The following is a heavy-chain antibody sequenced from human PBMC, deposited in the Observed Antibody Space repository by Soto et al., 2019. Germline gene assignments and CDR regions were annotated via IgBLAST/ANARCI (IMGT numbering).Heavy chain of an antibody. V-gene: IGHV4-4*07. J-gene: IGHJ5*02. CDR1: GGFLSSYY. CDR3: ERNDRFGFDP. Sequence: NPSETLSLTCTVSGGFLSSYYWSWIRQPAGKGLEWIGRIFTSGRSKYNPSLKSRVTMSVDASKTQFSLKLSSVTAADTAVYYCERNDRFGFDPWGQGTLVTVSS. D-gene: IGHD3-3*01. CDR2: IFTSGRS.